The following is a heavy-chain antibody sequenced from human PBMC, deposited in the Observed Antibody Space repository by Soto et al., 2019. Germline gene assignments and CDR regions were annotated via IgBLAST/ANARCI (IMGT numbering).Heavy chain of an antibody. Sequence: QVQLVQSGAEVKKPGSSVKVSCKASGGTSRSLSITWVRQAPGQGLEWMGGITPLFGIPNYPQKFQGRLTITADKSTGTAYLELSSLRSEDTAVYYCARDTPSAGGWFDNWGRGTLVTVSS. CDR3: ARDTPSAGGWFDN. D-gene: IGHD2-15*01. V-gene: IGHV1-69*17. CDR1: GGTSRSLS. CDR2: ITPLFGIP. J-gene: IGHJ5*02.